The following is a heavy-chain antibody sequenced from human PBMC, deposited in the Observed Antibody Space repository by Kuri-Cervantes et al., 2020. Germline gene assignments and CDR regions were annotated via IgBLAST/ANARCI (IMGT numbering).Heavy chain of an antibody. V-gene: IGHV3-7*01. Sequence: GGSLRLSCAASGFTFLKYSMHWVRQTPGKGLEWVANIKQDGSEKYYVDSVKGRFTISRDNAKNSLYLQMNSLRAEDTAVYYCALDVDIGATVPGLLDFWGQGTLVTVSS. CDR3: ALDVDIGATVPGLLDF. CDR2: IKQDGSEK. CDR1: GFTFLKYS. J-gene: IGHJ4*02. D-gene: IGHD5-12*01.